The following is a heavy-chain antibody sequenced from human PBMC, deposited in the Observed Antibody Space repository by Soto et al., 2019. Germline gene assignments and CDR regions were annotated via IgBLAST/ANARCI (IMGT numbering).Heavy chain of an antibody. CDR2: IYSGGST. J-gene: IGHJ6*03. Sequence: EVQLVESGGGLVQPGGSLRLSCAASGFTVSSNYMSWVRQAPGKGLEWVSVIYSGGSTYYADSVKGRFTISRHNSKNTLYLQMNSLRAEDTAVYYCARDSPGIWHYYMDVWGKGTTVTVSS. V-gene: IGHV3-53*04. CDR1: GFTVSSNY. CDR3: ARDSPGIWHYYMDV. D-gene: IGHD3-10*01.